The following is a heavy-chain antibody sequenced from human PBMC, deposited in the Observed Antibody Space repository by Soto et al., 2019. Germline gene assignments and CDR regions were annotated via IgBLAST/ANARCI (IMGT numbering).Heavy chain of an antibody. V-gene: IGHV3-7*01. J-gene: IGHJ4*02. CDR2: INPVESEK. CDR3: ARDPAWGSLDY. Sequence: EVQLVESGGGLVQPGGSLRLSCAASGFTFSNSWMSWVRQAPGKGLEWVDDINPVESEKYYVDSVKGRFTVSRDNAKNSLYLQMNSLRVEDTALYYCARDPAWGSLDYWGLGTLVTVSS. CDR1: GFTFSNSW. D-gene: IGHD7-27*01.